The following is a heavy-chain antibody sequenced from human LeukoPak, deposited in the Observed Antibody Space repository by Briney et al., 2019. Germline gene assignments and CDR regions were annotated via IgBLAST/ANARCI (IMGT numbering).Heavy chain of an antibody. V-gene: IGHV4-59*08. CDR3: AASARLILQESVY. Sequence: PSETLSLTCTVSGGSISSYYWSWIRQPPGKGLEWIGYIYYTGSTNYNPSLKSRVTISVDTSKNQFSLRLSSVTAADTAVYYRAASARLILQESVYWGQGTQVTVSS. D-gene: IGHD6-19*01. J-gene: IGHJ4*02. CDR2: IYYTGST. CDR1: GGSISSYY.